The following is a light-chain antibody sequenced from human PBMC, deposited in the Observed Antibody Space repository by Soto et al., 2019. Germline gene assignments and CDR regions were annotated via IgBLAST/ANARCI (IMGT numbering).Light chain of an antibody. J-gene: IGLJ2*01. CDR3: SSYTSSITPVV. CDR1: SSDVGGYNY. CDR2: DVS. V-gene: IGLV2-14*01. Sequence: QSVLTQPASVSGSPGQSITISCTGTSSDVGGYNYVSWYQQHPGKAPKLMIYDVSNRPSGVSNRFSGSKSGNTASLTISGLQAEDEDDYYCSSYTSSITPVVFGGGTNLTVL.